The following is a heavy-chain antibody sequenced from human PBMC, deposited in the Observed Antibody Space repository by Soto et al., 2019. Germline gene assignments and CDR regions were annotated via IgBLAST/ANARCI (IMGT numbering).Heavy chain of an antibody. V-gene: IGHV3-23*01. CDR1: GFTFSSYA. Sequence: LRLSCAASGFTFSSYAMSWVRQAPGKGLEWVSTISGSGGGTYYADSMKGRFPISRDNSKNTLYLQMYSLRGEDTDVYYCARESDHWGQGTLVTVSS. J-gene: IGHJ5*02. CDR2: ISGSGGGT. CDR3: ARESDH.